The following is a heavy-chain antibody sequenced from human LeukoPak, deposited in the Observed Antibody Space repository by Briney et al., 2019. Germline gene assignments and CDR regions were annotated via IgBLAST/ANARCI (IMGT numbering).Heavy chain of an antibody. J-gene: IGHJ3*02. V-gene: IGHV4-30-2*01. CDR3: ARGSLGDAFDI. CDR1: GGSISSGCYS. D-gene: IGHD7-27*01. Sequence: SQTLSLTCTVSGGSISSGCYSWSWIRQPPGKGLEWIGYIYHSGSTYYNPSLKSRVTISVDRSKNQFSLKLSSVTAADTAVYYCARGSLGDAFDIWGQGTMITVSS. CDR2: IYHSGST.